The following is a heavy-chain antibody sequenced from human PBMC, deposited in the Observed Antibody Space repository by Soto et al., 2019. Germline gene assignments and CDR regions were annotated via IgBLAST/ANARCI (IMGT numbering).Heavy chain of an antibody. J-gene: IGHJ4*02. CDR3: AKDRAAGCGGDCSCDS. Sequence: QVQLVESGGGLVLPGRSLRLSCVASGFTFSHYGIQWVRQAPGKGLEWVALVSYDGNNKYYGDSVEGRFTMSRDNSKYKLDLEIDSLSAEDTAVYYCAKDRAAGCGGDCSCDSWGQGTLGTVSS. CDR2: VSYDGNNK. D-gene: IGHD2-21*02. V-gene: IGHV3-30*18. CDR1: GFTFSHYG.